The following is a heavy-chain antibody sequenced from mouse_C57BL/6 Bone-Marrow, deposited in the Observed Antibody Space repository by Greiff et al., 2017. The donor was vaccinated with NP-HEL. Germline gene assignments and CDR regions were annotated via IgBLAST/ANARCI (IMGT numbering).Heavy chain of an antibody. Sequence: EVMLVESGGDLVKPGGSLKLSCAASGFTFSSYGMSWVRQTPDKRLEWVATISSGGSYTYYPDSVKGRFTISRDNAKNTLYLQMSSLKSEDTAMYYCASPGFAYWGQGTLVTVSA. CDR3: ASPGFAY. J-gene: IGHJ3*01. CDR1: GFTFSSYG. CDR2: ISSGGSYT. V-gene: IGHV5-6*01.